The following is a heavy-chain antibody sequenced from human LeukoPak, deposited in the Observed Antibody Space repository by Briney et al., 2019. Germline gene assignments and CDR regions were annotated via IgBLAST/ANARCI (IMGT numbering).Heavy chain of an antibody. Sequence: PGGSLRLSCAASGFTFTDYYMSWIRQAPGKGLEWVSYISSTVITTYYADSVKGRFTISRDSAKNSLYLQMNSLRAEDTAVYYCVRSVYNWNDVDYWGQGTLVTVSS. D-gene: IGHD1-20*01. V-gene: IGHV3-11*01. CDR1: GFTFTDYY. CDR3: VRSVYNWNDVDY. CDR2: ISSTVITT. J-gene: IGHJ4*02.